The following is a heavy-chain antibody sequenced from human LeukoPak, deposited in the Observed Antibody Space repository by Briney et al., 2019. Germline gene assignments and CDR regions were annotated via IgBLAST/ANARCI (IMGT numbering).Heavy chain of an antibody. D-gene: IGHD5-24*01. V-gene: IGHV3-23*01. CDR3: ATERGDFFDF. Sequence: PGGSLRLSCAASGFTFRNFAMSWVRQAPGKGLEWVAAISGSGESPYYADSVKGRFSISRDNSRDILFLHMSSLRVEDTATYYWATERGDFFDFWGQGTLVTVSS. CDR1: GFTFRNFA. CDR2: ISGSGESP. J-gene: IGHJ4*02.